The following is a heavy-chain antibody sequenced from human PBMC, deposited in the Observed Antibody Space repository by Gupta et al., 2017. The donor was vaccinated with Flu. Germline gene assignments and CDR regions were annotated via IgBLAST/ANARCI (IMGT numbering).Heavy chain of an antibody. CDR3: AREFYCSSTSCYLSYYYYYMDV. D-gene: IGHD2-2*01. CDR2: ISSSSSYI. Sequence: EVQLVESGGGLVKPGGSLRLSCAASGFTFSSYSMNWVLQATGKGLEWVSSISSSSSYIYYADSVKGRFTISRDNAKNSLYLQMNSLRAEDTAVYYCAREFYCSSTSCYLSYYYYYMDVWGKGTTVTVSS. J-gene: IGHJ6*03. CDR1: GFTFSSYS. V-gene: IGHV3-21*01.